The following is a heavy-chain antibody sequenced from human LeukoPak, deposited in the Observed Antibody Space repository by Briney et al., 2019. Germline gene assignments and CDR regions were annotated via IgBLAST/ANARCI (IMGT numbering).Heavy chain of an antibody. Sequence: SETLSLTCTVSGGSISSYYWSWIRQPPGKGLEWIGYIHYSGSTNYNPSLKSRVTISVDTSKNQFSLKLSSVTAADTAVYYCARMRHSRYYYYYYMDVWGKGTTVTISS. V-gene: IGHV4-59*01. J-gene: IGHJ6*03. CDR3: ARMRHSRYYYYYYMDV. CDR2: IHYSGST. D-gene: IGHD6-13*01. CDR1: GGSISSYY.